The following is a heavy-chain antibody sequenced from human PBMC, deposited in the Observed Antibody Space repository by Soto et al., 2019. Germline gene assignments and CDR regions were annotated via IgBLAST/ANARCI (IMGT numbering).Heavy chain of an antibody. CDR1: GGSISSSSYY. J-gene: IGHJ4*02. V-gene: IGHV4-39*01. CDR2: IYYSGST. Sequence: SETLSLTCTVSGGSISSSSYYWGWIRQPPGKGLEWIGSIYYSGSTYYNPYLKSRSTISVDTSKIPFSLKLSSVTAADTAVYYCARIIVVVVAAPRYYFDYWGQGTLVTVSS. CDR3: ARIIVVVVAAPRYYFDY. D-gene: IGHD2-15*01.